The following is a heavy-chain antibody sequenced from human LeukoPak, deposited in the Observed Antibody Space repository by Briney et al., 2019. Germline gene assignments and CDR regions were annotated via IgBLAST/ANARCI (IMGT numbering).Heavy chain of an antibody. CDR1: GGSVSSGSYY. CDR2: IHYSGDT. D-gene: IGHD6-19*01. V-gene: IGHV4-61*01. J-gene: IGHJ4*02. Sequence: SETLSLTCTVSGGSVSSGSYYWSWIRQPPGKGLEWITYIHYSGDTNYNPSLKSRVTISVDTSKNQFSLKLRSVTAADTAVYYCARWAVAELGLDYWGQGTLVTVSS. CDR3: ARWAVAELGLDY.